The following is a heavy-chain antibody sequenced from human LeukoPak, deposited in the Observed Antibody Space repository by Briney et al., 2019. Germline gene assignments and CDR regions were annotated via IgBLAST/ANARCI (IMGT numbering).Heavy chain of an antibody. CDR1: GGSLSSSFYY. CDR2: IHYSGST. V-gene: IGHV4-39*01. CDR3: ARTGPQTDIVVVPACFDY. J-gene: IGHJ4*02. D-gene: IGHD2-2*01. Sequence: SETLSLTCTVSGGSLSSSFYYWGWIRQPPGKGLEWIGSIHYSGSTYYNPSLKSRVTLSVDTSKNQFSLKLSSVTAADTAVYYCARTGPQTDIVVVPACFDYWGQGTLVTVSS.